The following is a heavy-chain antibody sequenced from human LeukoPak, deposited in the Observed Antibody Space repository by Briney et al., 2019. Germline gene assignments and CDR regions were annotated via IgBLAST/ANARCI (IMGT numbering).Heavy chain of an antibody. CDR3: AELGITMIGGV. Sequence: GVPLRLSCAASGFTFSSYEMNWVRQAPGKGLEWVSYISSSGTTIYYADSVKGRFTISRDNAKNSLYLQMNSLRAEDTAVYYCAELGITMIGGVWGKGTTVTISS. V-gene: IGHV3-48*03. CDR2: ISSSGTTI. D-gene: IGHD3-10*02. CDR1: GFTFSSYE. J-gene: IGHJ6*04.